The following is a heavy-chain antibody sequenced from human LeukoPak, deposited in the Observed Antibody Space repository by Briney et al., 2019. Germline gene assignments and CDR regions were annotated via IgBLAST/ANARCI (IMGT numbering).Heavy chain of an antibody. J-gene: IGHJ4*02. CDR3: ARADWGSIDY. D-gene: IGHD7-27*01. V-gene: IGHV3-7*01. CDR2: IRPDANDG. CDR1: GFTFSLYW. Sequence: GGSLRLSCAASGFTFSLYWMAWVRQAPGKGLEWVAIIRPDANDGSYVDSVKGRFTISRDNAKNSLYLQLNSLRAEDTAVYFCARADWGSIDYWGQGALVTVSS.